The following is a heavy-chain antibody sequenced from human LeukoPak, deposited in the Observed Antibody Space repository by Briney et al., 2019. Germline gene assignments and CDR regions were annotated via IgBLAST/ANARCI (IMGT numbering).Heavy chain of an antibody. J-gene: IGHJ4*02. D-gene: IGHD6-13*01. CDR1: GFTVSSNY. CDR3: ARCGSSWYFDY. Sequence: GGSLTLSFAASGFTVSSNYMSWVRQAPGKGRGWVAAIYSGGSTYYADSVKGRFTISRDNSNNTLYLQMNSLRAEDTAGYYCARCGSSWYFDYWGQGTLVTVSS. V-gene: IGHV3-66*01. CDR2: IYSGGST.